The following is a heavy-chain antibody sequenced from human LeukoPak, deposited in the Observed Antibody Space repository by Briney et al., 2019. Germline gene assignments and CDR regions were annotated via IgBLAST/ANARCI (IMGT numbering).Heavy chain of an antibody. Sequence: GGSLRLSCAASGFTFSSYGMSWVRQAPGKGLEWVSGISGSGGSTYYADSVKGRFTISRDNSENTLYLQMNSLRAEDTAVYYCAKNLNPFDYWGQGTLVTVSS. V-gene: IGHV3-23*01. CDR2: ISGSGGST. CDR1: GFTFSSYG. J-gene: IGHJ4*02. CDR3: AKNLNPFDY.